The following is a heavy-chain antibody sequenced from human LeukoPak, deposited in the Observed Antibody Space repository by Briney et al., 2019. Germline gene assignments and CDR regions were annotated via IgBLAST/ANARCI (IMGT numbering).Heavy chain of an antibody. CDR1: GYTLTSYY. D-gene: IGHD6-13*01. Sequence: ASVKVSCKASGYTLTSYYLHWVRQAPGQGLEWMGWINPNSGGTNYAQKFQGRVTMTRDTSISTAYMELSRLRSDDTAVYYCAASEGIAAAGPEIDYWGQGTLVTVSS. V-gene: IGHV1-2*02. J-gene: IGHJ4*02. CDR3: AASEGIAAAGPEIDY. CDR2: INPNSGGT.